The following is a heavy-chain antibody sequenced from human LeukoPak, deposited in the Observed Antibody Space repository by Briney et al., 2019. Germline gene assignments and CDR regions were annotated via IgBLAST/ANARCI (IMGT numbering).Heavy chain of an antibody. CDR3: ARVGYGGGAFDI. D-gene: IGHD6-13*01. Sequence: GASVKVSCKASGGTFSSYAISWVRQAPGQGLEWMGGIIPIFGTANYAQKFQSRVTITTDESTSTAYMELSSLRSEDTAVYYCARVGYGGGAFDIWGQGTMVTVSS. CDR2: IIPIFGTA. J-gene: IGHJ3*02. V-gene: IGHV1-69*05. CDR1: GGTFSSYA.